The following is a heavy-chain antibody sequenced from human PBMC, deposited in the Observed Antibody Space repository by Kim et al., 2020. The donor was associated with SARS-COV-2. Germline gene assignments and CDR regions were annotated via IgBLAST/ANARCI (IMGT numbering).Heavy chain of an antibody. CDR3: ATYMVRGVIPIKYYFDY. D-gene: IGHD3-10*01. J-gene: IGHJ4*02. CDR1: GYTLTELS. CDR2: FDPEDGET. Sequence: ASVKVSCKVSGYTLTELSMHWVRQAPGKGLEWMGGFDPEDGETIYAQKFQGRVTMTEDTSTDTAYMELSSLRSEDTAVYYCATYMVRGVIPIKYYFDYWGQGTLVTVSS. V-gene: IGHV1-24*01.